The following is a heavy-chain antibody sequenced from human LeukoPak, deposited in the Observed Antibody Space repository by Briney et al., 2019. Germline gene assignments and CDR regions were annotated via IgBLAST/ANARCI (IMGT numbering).Heavy chain of an antibody. V-gene: IGHV3-7*05. CDR1: RFAFSTYW. J-gene: IGHJ6*02. D-gene: IGHD6-6*01. Sequence: GGSLRLSCAASRFAFSTYWMSWVRQAPGKGLEWVANIKEDGSEKYYVDSVKGRFTIYGDNAKNSLYLQMNRLRAEDTAVYYCARDSPGSSRFYHYYGLDVWGQGTTVTVSS. CDR2: IKEDGSEK. CDR3: ARDSPGSSRFYHYYGLDV.